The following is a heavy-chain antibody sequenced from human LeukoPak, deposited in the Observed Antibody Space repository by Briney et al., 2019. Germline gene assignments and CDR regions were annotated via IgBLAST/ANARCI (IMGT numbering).Heavy chain of an antibody. V-gene: IGHV5-51*01. CDR3: ARHRIAVASRAFDI. D-gene: IGHD6-19*01. J-gene: IGHJ3*02. Sequence: GESLKISCKGSGYTFTNYWIGWVRQMPGKGLEWMGIIYPGDSDTRYSPSFQGQVTISADKSISTAYLQWSSLKASDTAMYYCARHRIAVASRAFDIWGQGTMVTVSS. CDR2: IYPGDSDT. CDR1: GYTFTNYW.